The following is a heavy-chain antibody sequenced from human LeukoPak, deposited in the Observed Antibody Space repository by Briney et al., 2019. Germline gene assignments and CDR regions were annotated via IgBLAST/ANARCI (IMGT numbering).Heavy chain of an antibody. V-gene: IGHV3-23*01. CDR2: ISGSGGST. D-gene: IGHD3-3*01. CDR3: AKDQVTIFGVVITDYFDY. CDR1: GFTFSSYA. J-gene: IGHJ4*02. Sequence: PGGSLRLSCAASGFTFSSYAMSWVRQAPGKGLEWVSAISGSGGSTYYADSVKGRFTISRDNSKNTLYLQMNSLRAEDTAVYYCAKDQVTIFGVVITDYFDYWGQGTLVTVSS.